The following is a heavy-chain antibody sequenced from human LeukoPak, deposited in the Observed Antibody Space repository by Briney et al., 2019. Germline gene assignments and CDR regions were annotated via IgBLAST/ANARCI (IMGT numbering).Heavy chain of an antibody. CDR1: GGSVSSGSYY. J-gene: IGHJ4*02. D-gene: IGHD4-17*01. CDR3: ARGYGDYYFDY. CDR2: IYYSGST. Sequence: PSETLSLTCTVSGGSVSSGSYYWSWIRQPPGKGLEWIGYIYYSGSTIYNPSLKSRVTISVDTSKNQFSLKLSSVTAADTAVYYCARGYGDYYFDYWGQGTLVTVSS. V-gene: IGHV4-61*01.